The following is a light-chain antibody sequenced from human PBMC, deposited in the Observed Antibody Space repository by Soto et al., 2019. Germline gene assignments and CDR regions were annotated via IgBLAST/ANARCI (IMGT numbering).Light chain of an antibody. CDR2: GVS. Sequence: IGMTQSPVTLSVSPGERATLSCRASQSVRSTYLAWYQQKPGQAPRLLIFGVSNRAAGIPARFSGSGSGTEFTLTISSLQSEDFAVYYCQQYGDWPLTFGG. CDR1: QSVRSTY. V-gene: IGKV3-15*01. CDR3: QQYGDWPLT. J-gene: IGKJ4*01.